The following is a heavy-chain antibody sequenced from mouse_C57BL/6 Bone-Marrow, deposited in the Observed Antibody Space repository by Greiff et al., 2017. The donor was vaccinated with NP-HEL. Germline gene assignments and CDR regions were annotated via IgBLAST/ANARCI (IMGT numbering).Heavy chain of an antibody. CDR2: INSDGGST. CDR3: ARHGAITTVVADWYFDV. D-gene: IGHD1-1*01. V-gene: IGHV5-2*01. CDR1: EYEFPSHD. J-gene: IGHJ1*03. Sequence: EVQLVESGGGLVQPGESLKLSCESNEYEFPSHDMSWVRKTPEKRLELVAAINSDGGSTYYPDTMERRFIISRDNTKKTLYLQMSSLRSEDTALYYCARHGAITTVVADWYFDVWGTGTTVTVSS.